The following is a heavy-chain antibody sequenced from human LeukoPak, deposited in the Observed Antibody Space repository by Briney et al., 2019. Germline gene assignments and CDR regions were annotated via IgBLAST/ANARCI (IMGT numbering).Heavy chain of an antibody. CDR2: ISSSSSYI. J-gene: IGHJ6*03. D-gene: IGHD3-22*01. CDR3: ARGGPREDSSGSPNYYYYMDV. Sequence: PGGSLRLSCAASGFTFSSYSMNWVRQAPGKGLEWVSSISSSSSYIYYADSVKGRFTISRDNSKNTLYLQMNSLRAEDTAVYYCARGGPREDSSGSPNYYYYMDVWGKGTTVTISS. V-gene: IGHV3-21*04. CDR1: GFTFSSYS.